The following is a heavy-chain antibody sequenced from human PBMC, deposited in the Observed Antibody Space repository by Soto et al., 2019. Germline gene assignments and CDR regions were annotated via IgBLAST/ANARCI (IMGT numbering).Heavy chain of an antibody. CDR1: GYTFTSYA. CDR2: INAGNGNT. Sequence: QVQLVQSGAEEKKPGASVKVPCKASGYTFTSYAMHWVRQAPGQRLEWMGWINAGNGNTKYSQKFQGRITITRDTSASTAYMELSSLRSEDTAVYYCARGSGYYYWDDYWGQGTLVTVSS. D-gene: IGHD3-22*01. CDR3: ARGSGYYYWDDY. J-gene: IGHJ4*02. V-gene: IGHV1-3*05.